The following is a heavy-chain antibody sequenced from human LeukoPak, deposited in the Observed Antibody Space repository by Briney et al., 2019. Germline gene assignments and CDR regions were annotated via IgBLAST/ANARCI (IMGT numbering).Heavy chain of an antibody. V-gene: IGHV4-59*01. J-gene: IGHJ6*03. CDR3: ARGATTRMFPSFYMDV. Sequence: SETLSLTCTVSGDSISSYYCSWIRQPPGKGLEWIGSIYYSGGTYYNPSLKSRVTISVDTSKNEFSLKLTSVSAADAALYFCARGATTRMFPSFYMDVWGKGTTVTISS. D-gene: IGHD5-12*01. CDR1: GDSISSYY. CDR2: IYYSGGT.